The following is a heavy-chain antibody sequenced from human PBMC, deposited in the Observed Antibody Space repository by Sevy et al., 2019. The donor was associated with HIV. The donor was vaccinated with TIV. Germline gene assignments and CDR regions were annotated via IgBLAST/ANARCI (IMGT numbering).Heavy chain of an antibody. CDR3: ARAAANYYCAMDV. V-gene: IGHV4-59*01. CDR1: GDSISGYY. Sequence: SETLFLTCTVSGDSISGYYWSWIRQSPGKGLQWIGYIYYNGRTNYDPSLKSRVIISTDTSKNQFSLKLSSVTAADTAIYYCARAAANYYCAMDVWGQGTTVTVSS. J-gene: IGHJ6*02. CDR2: IYYNGRT.